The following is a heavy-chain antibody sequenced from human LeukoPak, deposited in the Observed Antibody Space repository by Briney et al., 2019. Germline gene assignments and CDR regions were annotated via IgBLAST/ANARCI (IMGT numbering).Heavy chain of an antibody. CDR1: GGSTSPCY. CDR3: AVNSPQHTFDI. Sequence: PSETLSLTCTVSGGSTSPCYWSWIRQSPGKGLEWMGSIYYSGGTNYNPSLKRRVTISVDPSKNQFSLELSSVTAADTAVYYCAVNSPQHTFDIWGPGTMVTVSS. D-gene: IGHD5-24*01. J-gene: IGHJ3*02. CDR2: IYYSGGT. V-gene: IGHV4-59*08.